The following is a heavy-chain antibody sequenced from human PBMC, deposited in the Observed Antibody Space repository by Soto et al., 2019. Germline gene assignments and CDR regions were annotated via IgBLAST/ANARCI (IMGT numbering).Heavy chain of an antibody. Sequence: QLQLQESGPGLVKPSETLSLTCTVSGGSISSSTYYWGWIRQPPGKGLEWIGSIYYSGSTYYNPSLKSRVTIPVDTSKNQFSRKLSSVTAADTAVHYCANSYGDYVSYWGQGPLVTVSS. V-gene: IGHV4-39*01. D-gene: IGHD4-17*01. CDR1: GGSISSSTYY. CDR2: IYYSGST. CDR3: ANSYGDYVSY. J-gene: IGHJ4*02.